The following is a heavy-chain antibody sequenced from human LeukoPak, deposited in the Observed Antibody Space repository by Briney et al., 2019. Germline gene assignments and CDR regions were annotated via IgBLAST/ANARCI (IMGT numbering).Heavy chain of an antibody. V-gene: IGHV3-48*02. CDR3: ARDVKVGASPFDY. J-gene: IGHJ4*02. Sequence: PGGSLRLSCVASGFTFNSYSMNWVRQAPGKGLEWVSYISSSSVTIYYADSVKGRFTISRDNAKNSLYLQMNSLRDEDTAVYYCARDVKVGASPFDYWGQGTLVTVSS. CDR1: GFTFNSYS. D-gene: IGHD1-26*01. CDR2: ISSSSVTI.